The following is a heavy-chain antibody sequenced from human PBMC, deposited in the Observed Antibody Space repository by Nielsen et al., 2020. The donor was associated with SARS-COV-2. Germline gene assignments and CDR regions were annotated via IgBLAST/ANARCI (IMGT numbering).Heavy chain of an antibody. Sequence: SETLSLTCTVSGGSISSFFWSWIRQPPGKGLEWIGYIYYSGSTTYNPSLKSRVTISVDTPKNQFSLKLSSVTAADTAVYYCARGHVVVPAAKRGWFDPWGQGTLVTVSS. CDR1: GGSISSFF. D-gene: IGHD2-2*01. CDR2: IYYSGST. V-gene: IGHV4-59*12. CDR3: ARGHVVVPAAKRGWFDP. J-gene: IGHJ5*02.